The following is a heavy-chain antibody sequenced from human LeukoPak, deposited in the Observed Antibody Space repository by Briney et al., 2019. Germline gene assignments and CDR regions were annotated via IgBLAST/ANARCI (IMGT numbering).Heavy chain of an antibody. J-gene: IGHJ4*02. CDR3: TRESTPYYDRMFTDY. Sequence: GGSLRLSCTASGFTFGDYAMSWFRQAPGKGLEWVGFIRSKAYGGTTAYAASVKGRFTSSRDDSKSIAYLQMNSLKTEDTAVYYCTRESTPYYDRMFTDYWGQGTLVTVSS. D-gene: IGHD3-22*01. CDR2: IRSKAYGGTT. V-gene: IGHV3-49*03. CDR1: GFTFGDYA.